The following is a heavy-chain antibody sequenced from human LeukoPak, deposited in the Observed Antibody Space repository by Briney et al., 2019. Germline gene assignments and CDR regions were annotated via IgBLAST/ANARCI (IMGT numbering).Heavy chain of an antibody. V-gene: IGHV1-69*04. Sequence: ASVKVSCKASGGTFSSYAISWVRQAPGQGLEWMGRIIPILGIANYAQKFQGRVTITADKSTSTAYMELSSLRSEDTAVYYCARDDYGDQAGMDVWGQGTTVTVSS. CDR2: IIPILGIA. J-gene: IGHJ6*02. D-gene: IGHD4-17*01. CDR1: GGTFSSYA. CDR3: ARDDYGDQAGMDV.